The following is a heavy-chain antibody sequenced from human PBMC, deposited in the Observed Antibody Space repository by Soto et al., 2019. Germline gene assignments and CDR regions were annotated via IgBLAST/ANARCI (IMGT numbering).Heavy chain of an antibody. Sequence: GGSLRLSCSASGFTFSSYAMHWVRQAPGKGLEYVSAISSNGGSTYYADSVKGRFTISRDNSKNTLYLQMSSLRAEDTAVYYCVKAFIVVVPAAHKDREDTTYYGMDVWGQGTTVTVSS. D-gene: IGHD2-2*01. J-gene: IGHJ6*02. CDR3: VKAFIVVVPAAHKDREDTTYYGMDV. CDR1: GFTFSSYA. V-gene: IGHV3-64D*08. CDR2: ISSNGGST.